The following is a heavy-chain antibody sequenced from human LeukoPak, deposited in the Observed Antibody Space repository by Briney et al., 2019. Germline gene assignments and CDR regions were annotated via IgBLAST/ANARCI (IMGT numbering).Heavy chain of an antibody. Sequence: GGSLRLSCAASGFIFDDYAMHWVRQAPGKGLEWVSGISWNSGSIGYADSVKGRFTISRDNAKNSLYLQMNSLRAEDTALYYCAKNVALAAPSWGYFDYWGQGTLVTVSS. D-gene: IGHD3-16*01. CDR1: GFIFDDYA. V-gene: IGHV3-9*01. CDR2: ISWNSGSI. CDR3: AKNVALAAPSWGYFDY. J-gene: IGHJ4*02.